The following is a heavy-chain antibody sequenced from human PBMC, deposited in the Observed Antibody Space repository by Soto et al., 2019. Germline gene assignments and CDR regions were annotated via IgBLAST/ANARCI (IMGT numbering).Heavy chain of an antibody. V-gene: IGHV4-59*01. CDR2: IYYSGST. CDR3: ARDRLANWFDP. J-gene: IGHJ5*02. D-gene: IGHD3-9*01. CDR1: GGSISTYY. Sequence: VAGGSISTYYWSWIRQPPGKGLEWIGYIYYSGSTNYNPSLKSRVTISLDTSKNQFSLKLSSVTAADTAVYYCARDRLANWFDPWGQGTLVTVSS.